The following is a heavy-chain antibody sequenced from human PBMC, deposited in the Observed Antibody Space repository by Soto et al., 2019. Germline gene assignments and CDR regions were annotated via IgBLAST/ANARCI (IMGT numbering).Heavy chain of an antibody. CDR1: GFIFSNYG. D-gene: IGHD6-13*01. Sequence: EVQLLESGGGLVQPGGSLRLSCAASGFIFSNYGMNWVRLAPGEGLEWVSTITTTGGSTFYADSVRGRFTISRDNSKNTLDLQMNRLRVDDTAIYYCVRRWAYWGRGVVVTVSS. V-gene: IGHV3-23*01. J-gene: IGHJ4*02. CDR2: ITTTGGST. CDR3: VRRWAY.